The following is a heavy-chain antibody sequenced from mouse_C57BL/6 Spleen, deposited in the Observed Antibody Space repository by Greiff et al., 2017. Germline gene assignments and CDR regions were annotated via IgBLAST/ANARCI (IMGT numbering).Heavy chain of an antibody. J-gene: IGHJ2*02. Sequence: VQLQQSGPELVKPGASVKISCKASGYTFTDYYMNWVKQSHGQSLEWIGDINPNNGGTSYNQKFKGKATLTVNKSSSTAYMELRSLTFEESAIYYCARGDVVAAVVATGYFDYWSQGTSLTVSS. CDR2: INPNNGGT. V-gene: IGHV1-26*01. CDR3: ARGDVVAAVVATGYFDY. CDR1: GYTFTDYY. D-gene: IGHD1-1*01.